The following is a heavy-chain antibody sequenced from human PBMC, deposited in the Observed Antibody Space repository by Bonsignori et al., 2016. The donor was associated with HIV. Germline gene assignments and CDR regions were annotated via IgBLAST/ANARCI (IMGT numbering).Heavy chain of an antibody. V-gene: IGHV3-48*02. CDR2: ISSSTSTI. CDR3: ARDPPASGYSDHLPWYFDY. D-gene: IGHD5-12*01. Sequence: GGSLRLSCAASGFAFSSYSMNWVRQAPGKGLEWVSYISSSTSTIYYADSVKGRFTISRDNAKSSLYLQMNSLRDEDTAVYYCARDPPASGYSDHLPWYFDYWGPGNPGHRLL. CDR1: GFAFSSYS. J-gene: IGHJ4*02.